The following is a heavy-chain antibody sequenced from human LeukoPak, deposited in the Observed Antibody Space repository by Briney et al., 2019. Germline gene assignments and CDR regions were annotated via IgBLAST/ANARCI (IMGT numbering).Heavy chain of an antibody. CDR1: GGTFSSYA. CDR3: ARIRDGYNDAYDI. V-gene: IGHV1-46*01. D-gene: IGHD5-24*01. Sequence: ASVKVSCKASGGTFSSYAISWVRQAPGQGLEWMGLINPGGDNTDYAQNFQGRLTMTSDTSARTVYMELSSLRSDDTAVYYCARIRDGYNDAYDIWGQGTLVAVTS. J-gene: IGHJ3*02. CDR2: INPGGDNT.